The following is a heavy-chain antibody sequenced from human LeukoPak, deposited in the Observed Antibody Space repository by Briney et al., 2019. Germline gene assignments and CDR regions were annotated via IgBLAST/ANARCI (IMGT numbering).Heavy chain of an antibody. V-gene: IGHV3-21*01. Sequence: GGSLRLSCAASGXTFSTFSVNWVRQTPGKGLEWVSAISGSGSDIYYADSVKGRFTISRDNPKRSLYLQMNSLRAEDTAVYYCARRTFPNDAFDVWGQGTVVTVSS. CDR1: GXTFSTFS. D-gene: IGHD1-7*01. J-gene: IGHJ3*01. CDR3: ARRTFPNDAFDV. CDR2: ISGSGSDI.